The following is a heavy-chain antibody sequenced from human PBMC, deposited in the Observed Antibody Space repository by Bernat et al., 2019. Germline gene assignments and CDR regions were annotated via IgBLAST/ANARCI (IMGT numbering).Heavy chain of an antibody. V-gene: IGHV4-34*01. J-gene: IGHJ4*02. CDR3: ARVRGYYGSGIHSDY. Sequence: QVQLQQWGAGLLKPSETLSLTCAVYGGSFSGYYWSWIRQPPGKGLEWIGEINHSGSTNYNPSLKSRVTISVDTSKNQFSLKLSSVTAADTAVYYCARVRGYYGSGIHSDYWGRGTLVTVSS. CDR1: GGSFSGYY. CDR2: INHSGST. D-gene: IGHD3-10*01.